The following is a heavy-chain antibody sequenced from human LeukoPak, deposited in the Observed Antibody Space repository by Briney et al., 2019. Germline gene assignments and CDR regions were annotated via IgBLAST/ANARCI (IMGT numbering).Heavy chain of an antibody. CDR2: INADGSAT. J-gene: IGHJ5*02. CDR1: GFTFSSHW. V-gene: IGHV3-74*01. Sequence: GGSLRLSCAASGFTFSSHWMHWVRQAPEKGLVGVSHINADGSATYYAASVKGRFTISRDNARNTLYLQMHSLTAEDTGVYYCVRGALRDCSYASCTRGNWFDPWGQGTLVTVSS. D-gene: IGHD2-2*01. CDR3: VRGALRDCSYASCTRGNWFDP.